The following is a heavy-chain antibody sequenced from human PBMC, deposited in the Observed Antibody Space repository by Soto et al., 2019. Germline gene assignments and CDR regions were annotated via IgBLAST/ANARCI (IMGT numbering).Heavy chain of an antibody. CDR1: GFGVSNSA. D-gene: IGHD2-15*01. J-gene: IGHJ3*02. Sequence: CGTVSCKPAGFGVSNSAVQGVRQASGQRLEWMGWIVVGSGSTNYEQRFQKRVTITRHMSTSTVQMELSCLSSEDTAVYYCAAELYSGGTCCSFDIWGQGTMVTGSS. CDR2: IVVGSGST. V-gene: IGHV1-58*01. CDR3: AAELYSGGTCCSFDI.